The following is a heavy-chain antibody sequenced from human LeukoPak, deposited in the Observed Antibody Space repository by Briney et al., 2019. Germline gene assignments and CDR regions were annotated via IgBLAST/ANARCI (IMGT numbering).Heavy chain of an antibody. D-gene: IGHD2-15*01. V-gene: IGHV1-18*01. CDR2: ISAYNGNT. CDR3: ARVGYCTGGSCSLSYNWFDP. J-gene: IGHJ5*02. CDR1: GYTLTSYG. Sequence: SVTVSFKSSGYTLTSYGISWVRQAPGQGLEWMGWISAYNGNTNSAQKLQGRVTMTTDTSTSTAYMELRSLRSDDTAVYYCARVGYCTGGSCSLSYNWFDPWGQGTLVTVSS.